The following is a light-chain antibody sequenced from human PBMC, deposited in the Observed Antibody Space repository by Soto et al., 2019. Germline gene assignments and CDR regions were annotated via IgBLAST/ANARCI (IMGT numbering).Light chain of an antibody. CDR3: SSYADSNNLV. CDR1: SSDVASNDY. CDR2: EVN. Sequence: QSALTRPPSTSGSPGQSVTISCTGSSSDVASNDYVSWYQQHPGKAPKLMIYEVNRRPSGVPDRFSGSKSGNTASLTVSGLQAEDEAVYHCSSYADSNNLVFGGGTKLTVL. V-gene: IGLV2-8*01. J-gene: IGLJ2*01.